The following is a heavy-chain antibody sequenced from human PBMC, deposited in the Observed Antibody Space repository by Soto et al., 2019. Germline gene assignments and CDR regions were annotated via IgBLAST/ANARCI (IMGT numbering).Heavy chain of an antibody. J-gene: IGHJ6*02. CDR1: GGSISSYY. CDR2: IYYSGST. V-gene: IGHV4-59*01. Sequence: SETLSLTCTVSGGSISSYYWSWIRQPPGQGLEWIGYIYYSGSTNYNPSLKSRVTISVDTSKNQFSLKLSSVTAADTAVYYCARDQVVAVAGYYYYGMDVWGQGTTVTVS. D-gene: IGHD6-19*01. CDR3: ARDQVVAVAGYYYYGMDV.